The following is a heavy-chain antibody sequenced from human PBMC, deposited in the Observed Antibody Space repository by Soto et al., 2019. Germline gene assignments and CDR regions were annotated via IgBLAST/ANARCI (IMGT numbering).Heavy chain of an antibody. J-gene: IGHJ6*02. D-gene: IGHD6-13*01. CDR2: IWYDGSNK. V-gene: IGHV3-33*01. CDR1: GFTFSSYG. Sequence: QVQLVESGGGVVQPGRSLRLSCAASGFTFSSYGMHWVRQAPGKGLEWVAVIWYDGSNKYYADSVKGRFTISRDNSKNTLYLQMNSLRAEDTAVYYCARGPRYSSSWTGNYYGMDVWGQGTTVTVSS. CDR3: ARGPRYSSSWTGNYYGMDV.